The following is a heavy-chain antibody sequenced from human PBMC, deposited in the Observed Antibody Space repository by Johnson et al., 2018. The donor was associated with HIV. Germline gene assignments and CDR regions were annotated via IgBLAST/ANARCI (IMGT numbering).Heavy chain of an antibody. Sequence: VQLVESGGTLVQPDRSLRLSCASSGFTFEDYAMHWVRQGPGKGLEWVSGISWNSDTLVYADSVKGRFTISRDNADNSLHLQMNSLRPEDTALYYCVKDRWELASGGVDIWGQGTMVIVS. CDR3: VKDRWELASGGVDI. J-gene: IGHJ3*02. CDR2: ISWNSDTL. V-gene: IGHV3-9*01. D-gene: IGHD1-26*01. CDR1: GFTFEDYA.